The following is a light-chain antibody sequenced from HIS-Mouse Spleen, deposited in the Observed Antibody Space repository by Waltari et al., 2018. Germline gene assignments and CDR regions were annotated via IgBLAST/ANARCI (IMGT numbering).Light chain of an antibody. CDR2: AAS. CDR1: QGISSY. CDR3: QQYYSYRIT. Sequence: AIRMTQSPSSLSASTGDRVTITCRASQGISSYLAWYQQKPGKAPKLLIYAASTLQSGVPSRFSGSGSGTDFTLTISCLQSEDFATYYCQQYYSYRITFGGGTKVEIK. V-gene: IGKV1-8*01. J-gene: IGKJ4*01.